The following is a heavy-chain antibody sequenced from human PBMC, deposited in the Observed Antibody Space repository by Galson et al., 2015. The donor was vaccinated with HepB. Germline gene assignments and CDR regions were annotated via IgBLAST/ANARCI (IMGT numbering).Heavy chain of an antibody. CDR2: ISYDGSNK. CDR3: AKAEQQDYYYYGMDV. Sequence: SLRLSCAASGFTFSSYGMHWVRQAPGKGLEWVAVISYDGSNKYYADSVKGRFTISRDNSKNTLCLQMNSLRAEDTAVYYCAKAEQQDYYYYGMDVWGQGTTVTVSS. J-gene: IGHJ6*02. D-gene: IGHD6-13*01. CDR1: GFTFSSYG. V-gene: IGHV3-30*18.